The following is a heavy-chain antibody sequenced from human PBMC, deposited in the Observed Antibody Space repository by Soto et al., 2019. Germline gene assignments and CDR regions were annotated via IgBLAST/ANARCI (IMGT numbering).Heavy chain of an antibody. V-gene: IGHV4-34*01. CDR2: INHSGST. D-gene: IGHD5-12*01. CDR3: ARASSGYDSLFDY. Sequence: QVQLQQWGAGLLKPSETLSLTCAVYGGSFSGYYWSWIRQPPGKGLEWIGEINHSGSTNYNPSLKSRVTISVDTSKNQFSLKLSSVTAADTAVYYCARASSGYDSLFDYWGQGTLVTVSS. CDR1: GGSFSGYY. J-gene: IGHJ4*02.